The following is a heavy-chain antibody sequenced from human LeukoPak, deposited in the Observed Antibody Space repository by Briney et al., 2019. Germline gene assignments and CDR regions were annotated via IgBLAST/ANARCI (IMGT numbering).Heavy chain of an antibody. J-gene: IGHJ4*02. D-gene: IGHD3-16*01. V-gene: IGHV1-46*01. CDR2: INPSAGST. CDR3: ARDHRGMIDY. Sequence: ASVKVSYKASGYTFTNYYMHWVRQAPGQGLEWMGIINPSAGSTSYAQKFQGRITVTRDTSTSTVYMELRSLRPEDTAVYYCARDHRGMIDYWGQGTLVTVSS. CDR1: GYTFTNYY.